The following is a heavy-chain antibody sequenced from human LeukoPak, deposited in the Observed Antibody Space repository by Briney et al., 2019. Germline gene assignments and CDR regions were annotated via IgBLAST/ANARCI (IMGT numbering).Heavy chain of an antibody. CDR2: TYTSGST. CDR3: ARGRGYCSSTSCSPLDP. D-gene: IGHD2-2*01. V-gene: IGHV4-4*07. J-gene: IGHJ5*02. CDR1: GGSISSYY. Sequence: PSETLSLTCTVSGGSISSYYWSWLRQPAGKGLEWIGRTYTSGSTNYNPSLKSRVTMSVDTSKNQFSLKLSSVTAADTAVYYCARGRGYCSSTSCSPLDPWGQGTLVTVSS.